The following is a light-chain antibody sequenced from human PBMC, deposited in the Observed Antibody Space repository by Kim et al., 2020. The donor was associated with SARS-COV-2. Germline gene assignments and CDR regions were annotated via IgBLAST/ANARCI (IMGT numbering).Light chain of an antibody. Sequence: ALGQKVRITCQGDSLRSDYASWYQQKPGQAPVLVIYGKNNRPSGIPDRFSGSSSGNTASLTITGAQAEDEADYYCNSRESSGNHRVFGGGTQLTVL. V-gene: IGLV3-19*01. CDR2: GKN. CDR1: SLRSDY. CDR3: NSRESSGNHRV. J-gene: IGLJ2*01.